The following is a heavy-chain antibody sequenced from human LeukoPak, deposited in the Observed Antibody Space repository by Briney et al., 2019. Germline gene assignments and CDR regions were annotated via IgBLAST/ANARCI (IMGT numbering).Heavy chain of an antibody. D-gene: IGHD6-19*01. Sequence: GESLKISCTGSGYSFTSYWIGWVRQVPGKGLEWMGIIYPDDSDTRYSPSFEGQVTISADKSIGAAYLQWSSLKASDTATYYCARPRGWYSPSAAFDIWGQGTMVTVSS. CDR2: IYPDDSDT. CDR1: GYSFTSYW. V-gene: IGHV5-51*01. J-gene: IGHJ3*02. CDR3: ARPRGWYSPSAAFDI.